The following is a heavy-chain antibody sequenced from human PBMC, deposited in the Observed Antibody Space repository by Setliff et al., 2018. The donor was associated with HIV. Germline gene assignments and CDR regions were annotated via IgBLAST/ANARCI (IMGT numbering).Heavy chain of an antibody. CDR1: GASINSGYDY. D-gene: IGHD6-19*01. J-gene: IGHJ4*02. Sequence: PSETLSLTCTVSGASINSGYDYWVWIRQPPGKGLQWIGSIYNSASTYYSPSLKRRVIMSVDTSKNQFSLKLSSVTAADTAVYYCARRSGWSLDYWGQGTLVTVSS. CDR3: ARRSGWSLDY. V-gene: IGHV4-39*01. CDR2: IYNSAST.